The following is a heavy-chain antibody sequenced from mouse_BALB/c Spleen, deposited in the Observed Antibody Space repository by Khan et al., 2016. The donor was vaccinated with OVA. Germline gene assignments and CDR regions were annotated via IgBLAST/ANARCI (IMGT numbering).Heavy chain of an antibody. CDR2: INTYTGEP. Sequence: QIQLVQSGPELKKPGETVKISCKASGYTFTHYGMNCVKQAPGKGLKWMGWINTYTGEPTYADDFKGRFAFSLETSASTAYLQINNLKNEDTATYFCARPPYFSYVMVYWGQGTSVTVSS. CDR3: ARPPYFSYVMVY. D-gene: IGHD2-10*01. V-gene: IGHV9-3-1*01. CDR1: GYTFTHYG. J-gene: IGHJ4*01.